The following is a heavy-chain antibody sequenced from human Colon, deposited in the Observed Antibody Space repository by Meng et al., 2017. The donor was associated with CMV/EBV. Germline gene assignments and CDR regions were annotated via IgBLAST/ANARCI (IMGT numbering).Heavy chain of an antibody. CDR1: GASITSYY. Sequence: QVQLRESGPGLVKPSETLSLTCTVSGASITSYYASWIRQPAGKGLEWIGRVYISGNTNYNPSLKSRVTMSIDTSKNQLSLNIRSVTAADTAVYYCARDSNLSGLAYWGQGTLVTVSS. CDR3: ARDSNLSGLAY. J-gene: IGHJ4*02. CDR2: VYISGNT. D-gene: IGHD3-10*01. V-gene: IGHV4-4*07.